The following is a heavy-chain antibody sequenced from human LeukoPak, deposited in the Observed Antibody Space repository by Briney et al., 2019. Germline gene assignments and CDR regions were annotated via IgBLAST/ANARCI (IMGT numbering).Heavy chain of an antibody. CDR1: GYTFTGYY. V-gene: IGHV1-2*02. Sequence: ASVKVSCKASGYTFTGYYMHWVRQAPGQGLEWMGWINPNSGGANYAQKFQGRVTMTRDTSISTAYMELSRLRSDDTAVYYCARAKEQWLVGGCDYWGQGTLVTVSS. J-gene: IGHJ4*02. CDR2: INPNSGGA. D-gene: IGHD6-19*01. CDR3: ARAKEQWLVGGCDY.